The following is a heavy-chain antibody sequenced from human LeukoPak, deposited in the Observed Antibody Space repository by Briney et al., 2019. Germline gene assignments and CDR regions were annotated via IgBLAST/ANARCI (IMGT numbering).Heavy chain of an antibody. CDR1: GFTFSSYG. V-gene: IGHV3-30*18. CDR3: AKDPERYFDWLSDTRDYGMDV. D-gene: IGHD3-9*01. J-gene: IGHJ6*04. Sequence: GGSLRLSCAASGFTFSSYGMHWVRQAPGKGLEWVAVISYDGSNKYYADSVKGRFTISRDNSKNPLYLQMNSLRAEDTAVYYCAKDPERYFDWLSDTRDYGMDVWGKGTTVTVSS. CDR2: ISYDGSNK.